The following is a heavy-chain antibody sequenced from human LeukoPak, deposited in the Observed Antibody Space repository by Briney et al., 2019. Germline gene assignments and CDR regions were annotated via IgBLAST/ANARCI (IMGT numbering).Heavy chain of an antibody. J-gene: IGHJ4*02. V-gene: IGHV4-59*01. CDR1: GGSIGSCY. CDR2: IYYSGST. D-gene: IGHD3-9*01. CDR3: ARDRGDILTGFDY. Sequence: SETLSLTCTVSGGSIGSCYWSWIRQPPGKGLEWIGYIYYSGSTNYNPSLKSRVTISVDTSKNQFSLKLSSVTAADTAVYYCARDRGDILTGFDYWGQGTLVTVSS.